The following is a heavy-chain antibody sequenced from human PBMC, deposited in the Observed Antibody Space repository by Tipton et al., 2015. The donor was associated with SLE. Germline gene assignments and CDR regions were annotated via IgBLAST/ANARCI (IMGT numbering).Heavy chain of an antibody. V-gene: IGHV4-31*03. Sequence: TLSLTCIVSGGSIRSGGYYWSWIRPHPGKGLEWIGNIYYSGSTHYNPSLKSRVTILVDTSRNQFSLKLSSVTAADTAVYYCASGRGIAVTVTDACDIWGQGTMVTVSS. D-gene: IGHD6-19*01. J-gene: IGHJ3*02. CDR3: ASGRGIAVTVTDACDI. CDR2: IYYSGST. CDR1: GGSIRSGGYY.